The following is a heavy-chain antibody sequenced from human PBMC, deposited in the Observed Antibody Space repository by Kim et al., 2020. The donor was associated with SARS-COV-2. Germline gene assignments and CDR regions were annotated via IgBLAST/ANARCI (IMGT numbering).Heavy chain of an antibody. CDR2: IFHSGSS. J-gene: IGHJ4*02. D-gene: IGHD3-3*02. V-gene: IGHV4-4*02. CDR3: ARVDDSVVGIFNY. CDR1: GESISRPHW. Sequence: SETLSLTCLVSGESISRPHWWNWVRQSPGKGLEWIGEIFHSGSSNYNPSLKSRVSMSVDTSKNQFSLNLSSVTAADSAVYYCARVDDSVVGIFNYWGQGTHVTVSA.